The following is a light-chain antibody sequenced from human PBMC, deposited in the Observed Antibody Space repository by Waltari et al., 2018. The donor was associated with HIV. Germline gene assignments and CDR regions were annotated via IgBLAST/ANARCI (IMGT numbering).Light chain of an antibody. CDR2: GNS. CDR1: SSNIGAGYD. V-gene: IGLV1-40*01. CDR3: QSYDSSLSGHVV. Sequence: GAPGQRVTISCTGSSSNIGAGYDVHWYQQLPGTAPKLLIYGNSNRPSGVPDRFSGSKSGTSASLAITGLQAEDEADYYCQSYDSSLSGHVVFGGGTKLTVL. J-gene: IGLJ2*01.